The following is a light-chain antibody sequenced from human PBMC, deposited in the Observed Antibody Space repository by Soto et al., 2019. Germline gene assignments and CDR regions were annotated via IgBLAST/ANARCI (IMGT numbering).Light chain of an antibody. Sequence: DIQMTQSPSTLSASVGARVTITCRASQSISRWLAWYQQKPGKAPRLLIYDASDLERGVPSRFNGSGSGTEFTLTISDLQPDELATYYCQQYNRFWTFGQGTKVEI. J-gene: IGKJ1*01. CDR3: QQYNRFWT. CDR2: DAS. CDR1: QSISRW. V-gene: IGKV1-5*01.